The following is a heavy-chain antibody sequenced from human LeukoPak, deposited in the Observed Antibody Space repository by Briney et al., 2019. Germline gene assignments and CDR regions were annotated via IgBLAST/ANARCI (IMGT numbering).Heavy chain of an antibody. CDR3: ARGITIFGVVSQLDAFDI. V-gene: IGHV4-30-2*01. J-gene: IGHJ3*02. CDR2: IYHSGST. D-gene: IGHD3-3*01. Sequence: SETLSLTCAVSGGSISSGGYSWSWIRQPPGKGLEWIGYIYHSGSTYYNPSLKSRVTISVDRSKNQFSLKLSSVTAADTAVYYCARGITIFGVVSQLDAFDIWGQGTMVTVSS. CDR1: GGSISSGGYS.